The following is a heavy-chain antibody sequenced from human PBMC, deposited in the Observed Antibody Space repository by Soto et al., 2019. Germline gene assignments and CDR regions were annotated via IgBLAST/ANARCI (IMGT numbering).Heavy chain of an antibody. CDR2: ISYDGSNK. J-gene: IGHJ5*02. D-gene: IGHD2-2*02. CDR3: ARSFVVPAAIFNGWFDP. CDR1: GFTFSSYA. Sequence: GESLKISCAASGFTFSSYAMHWVRQAPGKGLEWVAVISYDGSNKYYADSVKGRFTISRDNSKNTLYLQMNSLRAEDTAVYYCARSFVVPAAIFNGWFDPWGQGTLVTVSS. V-gene: IGHV3-30-3*01.